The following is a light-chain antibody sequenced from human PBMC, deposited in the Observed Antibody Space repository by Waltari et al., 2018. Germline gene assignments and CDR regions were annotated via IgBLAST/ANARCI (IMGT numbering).Light chain of an antibody. V-gene: IGKV1-39*01. CDR2: VAS. CDR3: QQSSSTPPT. CDR1: QYISTY. Sequence: DIQMTQSPSSLSASVGDRVTITCRSSQYISTYLHWYQHKPGTAPKLLISVASTLHPEAPSRFSGSGSGTEFTLTISSLQPEDSATYYCQQSSSTPPTFGQGTKVEIK. J-gene: IGKJ1*01.